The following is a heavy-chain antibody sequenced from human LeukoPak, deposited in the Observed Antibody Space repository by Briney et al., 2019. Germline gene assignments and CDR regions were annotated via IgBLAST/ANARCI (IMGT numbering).Heavy chain of an antibody. V-gene: IGHV3-64D*06. CDR1: GFTFNSYA. CDR3: VKDRRLDYSRFDC. J-gene: IGHJ4*02. CDR2: IRSSGGST. D-gene: IGHD2-15*01. Sequence: PGGSLRLSCSASGFTFNSYAMHWVRQAPGKGLEYFSGIRSSGGSTCYADSVKGRFTISRDNSKNTLYLQMSSLRAEDTAVYYCVKDRRLDYSRFDCWGQGTLVTVSS.